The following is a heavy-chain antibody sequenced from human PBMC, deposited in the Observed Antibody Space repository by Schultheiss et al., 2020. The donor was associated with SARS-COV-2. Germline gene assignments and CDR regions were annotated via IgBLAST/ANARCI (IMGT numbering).Heavy chain of an antibody. CDR3: ARDFRDLRGYCSGGSCYQRDMTTVTPGGMDV. V-gene: IGHV3-33*08. Sequence: GGSLRLSCAASGFTFSSYGMHWVRQAPGKGLEWVAVIWYDGSNKYYADSVKGRFTISRDNSKNTLYLQMNSLRAEDTAVYYCARDFRDLRGYCSGGSCYQRDMTTVTPGGMDVWGQGTTVTVSS. CDR2: IWYDGSNK. CDR1: GFTFSSYG. D-gene: IGHD2-15*01. J-gene: IGHJ6*02.